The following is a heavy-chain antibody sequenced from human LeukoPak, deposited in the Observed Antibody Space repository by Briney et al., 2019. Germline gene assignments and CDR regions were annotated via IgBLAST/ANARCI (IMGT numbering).Heavy chain of an antibody. CDR1: GGTFSSYA. Sequence: SVKVSCKASGGTFSSYAISWVRQAPGQGLEWMGGIIPIFGTANYAQKFQGRVTITADESTSTAYMQLSSLRSEDTAVYYCARDPSGWYDVRNNWFDPWGQGTLVTVSS. CDR2: IIPIFGTA. D-gene: IGHD2-15*01. J-gene: IGHJ5*02. CDR3: ARDPSGWYDVRNNWFDP. V-gene: IGHV1-69*13.